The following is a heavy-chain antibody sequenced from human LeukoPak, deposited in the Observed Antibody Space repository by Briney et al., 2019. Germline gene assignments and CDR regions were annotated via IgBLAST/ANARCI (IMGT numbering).Heavy chain of an antibody. CDR3: AREASYSGSWWYFDH. D-gene: IGHD6-13*01. CDR2: INHDGTSA. J-gene: IGHJ4*02. Sequence: SGRSLRLSCAASGFTFSFYWMHWVRQVPGEGLVWVSRINHDGTSATYADSVKGRSTISRDNAKNTVDLQVNSLRVEDTAVYYCAREASYSGSWWYFDHWGQGTLVTVSS. V-gene: IGHV3-74*01. CDR1: GFTFSFYW.